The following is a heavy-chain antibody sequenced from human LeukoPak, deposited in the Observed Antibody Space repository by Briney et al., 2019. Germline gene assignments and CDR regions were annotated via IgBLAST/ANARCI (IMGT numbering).Heavy chain of an antibody. Sequence: SETLSLTCTVSGGSISSSSYYWGWIRQPPGKGLEWIGSIYYSGSTYYNPSLKSRVTISVDTSKNQFSLNLSSVTAADTAVYYCARRRGSYYFDYWGQGTLVTVSS. D-gene: IGHD1-26*01. CDR2: IYYSGST. J-gene: IGHJ4*02. CDR3: ARRRGSYYFDY. CDR1: GGSISSSSYY. V-gene: IGHV4-39*01.